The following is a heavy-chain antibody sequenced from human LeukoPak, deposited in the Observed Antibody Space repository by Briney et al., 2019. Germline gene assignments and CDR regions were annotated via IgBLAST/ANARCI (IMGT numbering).Heavy chain of an antibody. CDR3: AKTRGGSLHDGFDI. V-gene: IGHV3-30*02. J-gene: IGHJ3*02. CDR2: IRYDGSNT. Sequence: GGSLRLSCAASGFTFSSYGMHWVRQAPGKGLEWVAFIRYDGSNTYYADYAKGRFTISRDNSKDTLYLQMNTLRVEDTAIYYCAKTRGGSLHDGFDIWGQGTMVTVSS. D-gene: IGHD3-16*01. CDR1: GFTFSSYG.